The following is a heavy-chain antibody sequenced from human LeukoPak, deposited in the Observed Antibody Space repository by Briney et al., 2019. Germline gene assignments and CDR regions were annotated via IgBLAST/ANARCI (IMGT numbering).Heavy chain of an antibody. CDR1: GYTFTTYG. J-gene: IGHJ4*02. D-gene: IGHD3-10*01. V-gene: IGHV1-18*04. CDR2: ISGSNGNT. Sequence: GASVKVSCKTSGYTFTTYGISWVRQAPGQGLEWMGWISGSNGNTKYAQKVQGRVTMTTDPSTTTAYMEVRSLRSDDTAVYYCARDRDRMVQGVTALFDYWGQGTLVTVSS. CDR3: ARDRDRMVQGVTALFDY.